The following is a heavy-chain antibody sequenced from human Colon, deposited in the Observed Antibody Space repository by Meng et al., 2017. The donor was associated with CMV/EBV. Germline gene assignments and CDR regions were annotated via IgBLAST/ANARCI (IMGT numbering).Heavy chain of an antibody. D-gene: IGHD1-14*01. J-gene: IGHJ4*02. Sequence: SLKISCAASGFIFNDFAMHWVRQAPGKGLEWVATVNWNSGAIHYAGSVKGRFTISRDNAKNSLSLQMNSLRPEDTALYYCVKAQTTTQSNYFGDWGRGTLVTVSS. CDR3: VKAQTTTQSNYFGD. V-gene: IGHV3-9*01. CDR2: VNWNSGAI. CDR1: GFIFNDFA.